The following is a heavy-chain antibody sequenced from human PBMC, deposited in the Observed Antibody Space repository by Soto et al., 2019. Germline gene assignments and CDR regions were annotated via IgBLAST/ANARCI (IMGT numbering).Heavy chain of an antibody. CDR1: GGSISSYY. Sequence: TSETLSLTCTVSGGSISSYYWSWIRQPPGKGLEWIGYIYYSGSTNYNPSLKSRVTISVDTSKNQFSLKLSSVTAADTAVYYCARHSNPLRYFDWLLYGEPFDYWGQGTLVTVSS. CDR3: ARHSNPLRYFDWLLYGEPFDY. V-gene: IGHV4-59*08. CDR2: IYYSGST. D-gene: IGHD3-9*01. J-gene: IGHJ4*02.